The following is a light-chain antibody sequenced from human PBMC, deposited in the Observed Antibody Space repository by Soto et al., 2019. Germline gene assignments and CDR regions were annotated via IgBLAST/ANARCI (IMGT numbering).Light chain of an antibody. CDR1: QSVSSN. V-gene: IGKV3-15*01. J-gene: IGKJ1*01. Sequence: EIVMTQSPATLSVSPGERATLSCRASQSVSSNLAWYQQKPGQAPRLLIYGASTRATGIPARFSGSGSGTEFTLTISSLQSEDFAVYYCQQYNNWPPTPKTFGQGTKVDIK. CDR3: QQYNNWPPTPKT. CDR2: GAS.